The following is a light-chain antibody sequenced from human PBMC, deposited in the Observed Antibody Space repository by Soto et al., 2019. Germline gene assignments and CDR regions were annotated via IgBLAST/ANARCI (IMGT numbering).Light chain of an antibody. CDR2: QDS. CDR1: KLGDKY. CDR3: QAWDSSTYV. J-gene: IGLJ1*01. V-gene: IGLV3-1*01. Sequence: SYELTQPPSVSVSPGQTASITCSGDKLGDKYACWYQQKPGQSPVLVIYQDSKRPSGIPERFSGSNSGNTATVTISGTQAMDEADYYCQAWDSSTYVFGTGTKLTVL.